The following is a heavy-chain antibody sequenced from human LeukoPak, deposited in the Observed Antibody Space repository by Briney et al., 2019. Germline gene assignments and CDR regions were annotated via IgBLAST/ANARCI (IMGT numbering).Heavy chain of an antibody. D-gene: IGHD1-1*01. V-gene: IGHV4-34*01. J-gene: IGHJ4*02. CDR2: INHRGNT. Sequence: SETLSLTCAVYGGSFSGNFWSWVRQPPGKGLEWIGGINHRGNTNYNPSLKSRVTISVHTSKNQFSLKLSSVTAADTAVYYCARVPESVGINYFDSWGQGTQVTVSS. CDR3: ARVPESVGINYFDS. CDR1: GGSFSGNF.